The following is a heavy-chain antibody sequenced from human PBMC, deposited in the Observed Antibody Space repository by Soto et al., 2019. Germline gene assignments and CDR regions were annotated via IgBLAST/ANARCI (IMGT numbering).Heavy chain of an antibody. V-gene: IGHV1-69*13. CDR1: GGTFSSYA. D-gene: IGHD5-18*01. J-gene: IGHJ6*02. CDR3: ARVNVRGYSYGLDYYYYGMDV. Sequence: GASVKVSCKASGGTFSSYALSRVRQAPGQGLEWMGGIIPIFGTANYAQKFQGRVTITADESTSTAYMELSSLRSEDTAVYYCARVNVRGYSYGLDYYYYGMDVWGQGTTVTVSS. CDR2: IIPIFGTA.